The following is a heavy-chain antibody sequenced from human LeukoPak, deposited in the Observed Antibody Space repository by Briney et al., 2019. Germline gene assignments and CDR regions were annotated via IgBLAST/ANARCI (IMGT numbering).Heavy chain of an antibody. D-gene: IGHD2/OR15-2a*01. J-gene: IGHJ4*02. V-gene: IGHV3-7*01. CDR3: ATLSATYASGDYYFDY. Sequence: GGSLRLSCAASGFTFSSYWMSWVRQAPGKGLEWVANIKQDGSEKYYVDSVKGRFTISRDNAKNSPYLQMNSLRAEDTAVYYCATLSATYASGDYYFDYWGQGTLVTVSS. CDR2: IKQDGSEK. CDR1: GFTFSSYW.